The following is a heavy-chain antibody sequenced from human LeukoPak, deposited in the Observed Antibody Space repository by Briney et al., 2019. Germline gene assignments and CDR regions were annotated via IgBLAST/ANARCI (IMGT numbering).Heavy chain of an antibody. CDR3: ARRGSNYDILTGYGYWFDP. Sequence: PSETLSLTCTVSGGSISSYYWSWIRRPPEKGGEGLGYIYYSGSTNYNPYLKSRVTISVGTSKNQFSLKLSSVTAADTAVYYCARRGSNYDILTGYGYWFDPWGQEPWSPSPQ. V-gene: IGHV4-59*01. D-gene: IGHD3-9*01. CDR2: IYYSGST. J-gene: IGHJ5*02. CDR1: GGSISSYY.